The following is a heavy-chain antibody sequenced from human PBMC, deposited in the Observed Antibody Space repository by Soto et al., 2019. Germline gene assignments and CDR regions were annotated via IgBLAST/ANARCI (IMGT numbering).Heavy chain of an antibody. D-gene: IGHD6-19*01. J-gene: IGHJ4*02. V-gene: IGHV3-33*01. Sequence: QVQLVESGGGVVQPGRSLRLSCAASGFPFSSYGMRWVRQASDKGLEWVAVIWYDGSNKYYADSVKGRFTISRDNSKNMLYLQMNSLRADDTAVYYCARSGGWGQGTLVTVSS. CDR3: ARSGG. CDR1: GFPFSSYG. CDR2: IWYDGSNK.